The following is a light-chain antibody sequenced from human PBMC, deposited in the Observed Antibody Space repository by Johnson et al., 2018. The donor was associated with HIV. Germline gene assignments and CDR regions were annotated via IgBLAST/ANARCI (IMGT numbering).Light chain of an antibody. CDR2: DND. V-gene: IGLV1-51*01. Sequence: QSVLTQPPSVSAAPGQKVTISCSGSSSNIGNNYVSWYQQLPGAAPKLLIFDNDKRPSGIPDRFSGSKSGTSATLGITGLQTGDEADYYCGTWDSSLGAYVFGTGTKVTV. J-gene: IGLJ1*01. CDR3: GTWDSSLGAYV. CDR1: SSNIGNNY.